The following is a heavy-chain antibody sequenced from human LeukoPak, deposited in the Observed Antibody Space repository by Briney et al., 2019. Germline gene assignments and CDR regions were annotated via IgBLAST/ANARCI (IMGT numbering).Heavy chain of an antibody. CDR2: IGSGGDTI. Sequence: PGGSLRLSCAASGFSFSDYEMNWVRQAPGKGLEWVSYIGSGGDTIYYADSVKGRFTISRDNAKSSLYLQMNSLRAEDTGVYYCARLGSTGSYYRDFQYWGQGTLVTVSS. V-gene: IGHV3-48*03. D-gene: IGHD1-26*01. CDR1: GFSFSDYE. J-gene: IGHJ1*01. CDR3: ARLGSTGSYYRDFQY.